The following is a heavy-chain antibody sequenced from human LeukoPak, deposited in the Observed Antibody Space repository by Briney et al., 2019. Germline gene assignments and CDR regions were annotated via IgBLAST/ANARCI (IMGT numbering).Heavy chain of an antibody. CDR1: GGTFSSYA. V-gene: IGHV1-69*13. CDR2: IIPIFGTA. Sequence: SVKVSCKASGGTFSSYAISWVRQAPGQGLEWMGGIIPIFGTANYAQKFQGRVTITADESTSTAYMELRSLRSDDTAVYYCARTRGIAVAGTVDYWGQGTLVTVSS. J-gene: IGHJ4*02. CDR3: ARTRGIAVAGTVDY. D-gene: IGHD6-19*01.